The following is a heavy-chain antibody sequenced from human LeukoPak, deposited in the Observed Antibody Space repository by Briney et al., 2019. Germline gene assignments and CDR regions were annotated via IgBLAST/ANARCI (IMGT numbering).Heavy chain of an antibody. CDR1: GGSVSSSGYY. Sequence: SETLSLTCTVSGGSVSSSGYYWGWIRQPPGKGLEWIGYIYYSGSTYYNPSLKSRVTISVDTSKNQFSLKLSSVTAADTAVYYCARLYGDLIFDYWGQGTLVTVSS. D-gene: IGHD4-17*01. CDR2: IYYSGST. V-gene: IGHV4-30-4*08. CDR3: ARLYGDLIFDY. J-gene: IGHJ4*02.